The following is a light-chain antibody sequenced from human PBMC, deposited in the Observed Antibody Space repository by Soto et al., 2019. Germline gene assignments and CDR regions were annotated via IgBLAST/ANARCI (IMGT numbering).Light chain of an antibody. CDR3: QQYNSYST. V-gene: IGKV1-5*03. J-gene: IGKJ1*01. CDR2: KAS. CDR1: QSISSW. Sequence: DIQMTQAPSTLSASVGDRVTITCRASQSISSWLAWYQQKPGKAPKLLIYKASSLESGVPSRFSGSGSGTAFTLTISSLQPDDFATYYCQQYNSYSTCGQGTKVEIK.